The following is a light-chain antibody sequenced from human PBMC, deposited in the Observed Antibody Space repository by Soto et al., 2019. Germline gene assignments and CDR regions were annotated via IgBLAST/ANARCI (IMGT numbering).Light chain of an antibody. CDR2: AAC. CDR1: QSINRY. Sequence: DIQMTQSPSSLSASVGDRVIITCRASQSINRYLNWDQQRPGKPPKILITAACSLQSGVPSRFSGRKTGTYFTTIISTVQYEEFAFYRCVWFCITEYTCGQGT. CDR3: VWFCITEYT. J-gene: IGKJ2*01. V-gene: IGKV1-39*01.